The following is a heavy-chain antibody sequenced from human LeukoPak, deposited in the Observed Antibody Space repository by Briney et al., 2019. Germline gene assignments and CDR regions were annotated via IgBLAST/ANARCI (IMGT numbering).Heavy chain of an antibody. CDR2: IGTIGDT. D-gene: IGHD2-21*01. J-gene: IGHJ6*03. Sequence: GGSLRLSCAASGFSFSNYDMHWVRQVAGKGLEWVSSIGTIGDTFYPGSVKGRFTISRENAKNSLHLQMNSLRAGDTAVYYCARATVIGDVPVPGYMDVWGKGTTVTVSS. CDR1: GFSFSNYD. CDR3: ARATVIGDVPVPGYMDV. V-gene: IGHV3-13*01.